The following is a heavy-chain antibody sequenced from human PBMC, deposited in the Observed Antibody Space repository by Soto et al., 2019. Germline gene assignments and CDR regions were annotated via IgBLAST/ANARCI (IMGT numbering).Heavy chain of an antibody. V-gene: IGHV3-15*01. CDR1: GFTFSNAW. J-gene: IGHJ4*02. Sequence: PGGSLRLSCAASGFTFSNAWMSLVRQAPGKGLEWVGRIKRKTDCGTTDYAAPVKGRFTISRDDSKNTLYLQMNSLKTEDTAVYYCTTGRYSYGFSYYFDYWGQGTRVTVSS. CDR3: TTGRYSYGFSYYFDY. D-gene: IGHD5-18*01. CDR2: IKRKTDCGTT.